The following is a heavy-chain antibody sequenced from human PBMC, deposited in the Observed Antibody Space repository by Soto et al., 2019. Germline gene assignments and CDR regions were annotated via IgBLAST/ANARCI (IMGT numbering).Heavy chain of an antibody. J-gene: IGHJ4*02. CDR2: INNDGSST. CDR1: GFTFSSYW. CDR3: ARRRRTGDSYYFDY. D-gene: IGHD7-27*01. Sequence: EVQLVESGGDLVQPGGSLRLSCAASGFTFSSYWVHWVRQAPGKGLVWVSRINNDGSSTNYADSVKGRFTISRDNAKNTLYLQMNSLRAEDTAVYYCARRRRTGDSYYFDYWGQGTLVTVSS. V-gene: IGHV3-74*01.